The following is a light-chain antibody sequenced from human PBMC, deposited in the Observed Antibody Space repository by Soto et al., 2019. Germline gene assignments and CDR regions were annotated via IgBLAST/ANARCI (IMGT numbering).Light chain of an antibody. V-gene: IGKV4-1*01. CDR3: QQYADTPYT. CDR2: WAS. Sequence: DIVMTQSPDSLTVSLGERATINCKSSRSVLYSGNNENYLAWYQQKPGQPPKLLIYWASARDSGVPDRFSGSGSGTDFTLTISSLQSEDVAVYYCQQYADTPYTFGQGTKLQIK. J-gene: IGKJ2*01. CDR1: RSVLYSGNNENY.